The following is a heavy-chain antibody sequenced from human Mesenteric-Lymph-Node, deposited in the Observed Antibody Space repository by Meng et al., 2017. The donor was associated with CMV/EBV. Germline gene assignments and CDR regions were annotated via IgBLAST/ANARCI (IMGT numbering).Heavy chain of an antibody. Sequence: GESLKISCAASGFTFRTNWMHWVRQAPGKGLVWVSRINSDGSSTNYADSVKGRFPISRDNAKTTLYLQMNSPRAEDTAVYYCGSSEYSNKFDYWGQGTLVTVSS. D-gene: IGHD6-13*01. CDR3: GSSEYSNKFDY. V-gene: IGHV3-74*01. J-gene: IGHJ4*02. CDR2: INSDGSST. CDR1: GFTFRTNW.